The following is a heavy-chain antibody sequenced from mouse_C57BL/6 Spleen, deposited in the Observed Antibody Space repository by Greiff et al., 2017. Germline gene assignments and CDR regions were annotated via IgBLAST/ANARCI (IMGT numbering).Heavy chain of an antibody. CDR2: INPYNGGT. CDR1: GYTFTDYY. J-gene: IGHJ4*01. D-gene: IGHD1-1*01. CDR3: ARGDYGSSPYAMDY. V-gene: IGHV1-19*01. Sequence: EVQLQQPGPVLVKPGASVKMSCKASGYTFTDYYMNWVKQSHGKSLEWIGVINPYNGGTSYNQKFKGKATLTVDKSSSTAYMELNSQTSEDSAVDYCARGDYGSSPYAMDYWGQGTSVTVSS.